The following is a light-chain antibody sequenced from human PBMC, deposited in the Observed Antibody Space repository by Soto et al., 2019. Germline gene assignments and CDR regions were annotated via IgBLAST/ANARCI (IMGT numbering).Light chain of an antibody. CDR2: GAF. Sequence: IVLTQSPGTLSLSPGERATLSCRASQSVSSSYLAWYQQKPGQAPRLLIYGAFTRATGIPSRFSGSGSGTDFTLTISRLEPGDFALYYCQQYAFSPGSFGQGTKVDIK. J-gene: IGKJ1*01. V-gene: IGKV3-20*01. CDR3: QQYAFSPGS. CDR1: QSVSSSY.